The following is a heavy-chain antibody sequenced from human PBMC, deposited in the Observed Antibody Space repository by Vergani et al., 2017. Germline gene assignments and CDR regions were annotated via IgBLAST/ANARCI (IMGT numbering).Heavy chain of an antibody. Sequence: VQLVESGGGLVKPGRSLRLSCAASGFTFSSYGMHWVRQAPGKGLEWVAVISYDGSNKYYADSVKGRFTISRDNSKNTLYLQMNSLRAEDTAVYYCARDGGFGRTTRDDAFDIWGQGTMVTVSS. CDR1: GFTFSSYG. D-gene: IGHD3-16*01. J-gene: IGHJ3*02. V-gene: IGHV3-30*03. CDR3: ARDGGFGRTTRDDAFDI. CDR2: ISYDGSNK.